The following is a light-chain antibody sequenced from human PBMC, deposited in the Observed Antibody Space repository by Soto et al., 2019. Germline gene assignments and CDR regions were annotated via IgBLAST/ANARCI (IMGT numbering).Light chain of an antibody. V-gene: IGLV2-23*01. Sequence: QSALTQPASVSGSPGQSITISCTGTTSDVGSYNLVSWHQHHPGRAPKLIIYEDNKRPSGVSDRFSGSKSDNTASLTISGLQAEDEADYYCCSYAGSRNWVFGGGTKLTVL. CDR2: EDN. J-gene: IGLJ3*02. CDR3: CSYAGSRNWV. CDR1: TSDVGSYNL.